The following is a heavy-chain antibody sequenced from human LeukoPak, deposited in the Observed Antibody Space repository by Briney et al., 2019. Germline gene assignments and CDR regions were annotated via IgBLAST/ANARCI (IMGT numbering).Heavy chain of an antibody. J-gene: IGHJ5*02. CDR3: ARLQYCSGTSCYWFDP. CDR1: GDSISSDIW. Sequence: PSETLSLTCAVSGDSISSDIWWNWVRQPPGKGLEWIGEIHHSGGINYNPSLKSRVTISLDKSKNQFSLELNSVTAADTAVYYCARLQYCSGTSCYWFDPWGQGTLVTVSS. V-gene: IGHV4-4*02. CDR2: IHHSGGI. D-gene: IGHD2-2*01.